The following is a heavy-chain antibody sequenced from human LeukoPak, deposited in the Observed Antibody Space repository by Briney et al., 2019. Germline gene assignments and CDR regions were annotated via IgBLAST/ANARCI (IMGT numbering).Heavy chain of an antibody. CDR2: ISAYNGNT. V-gene: IGHV1-18*01. Sequence: GASVEVSCKASGYTFTSYGISWVRQAPGQGLEWMGWISAYNGNTNYAQKLQGRVTMTTDTSTSTAYMELSRLRSDDTAVYYCARGVRLVDTAMGLWGQGTLVTVSS. CDR1: GYTFTSYG. J-gene: IGHJ4*02. CDR3: ARGVRLVDTAMGL. D-gene: IGHD5-18*01.